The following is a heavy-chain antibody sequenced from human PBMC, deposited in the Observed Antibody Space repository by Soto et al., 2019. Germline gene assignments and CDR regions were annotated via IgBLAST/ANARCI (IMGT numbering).Heavy chain of an antibody. CDR2: IYYSGST. Sequence: SETLSLTCTVSGGSISSSSYYWGWIRQPPGKGLEWIGSIYYSGSTYYNPSLKSRVTISVDTSKNQFSLKLSSVTAADTAVYYCARQAASSGYSSSWYYYGMDVWGQGTTVT. CDR1: GGSISSSSYY. D-gene: IGHD6-13*01. CDR3: ARQAASSGYSSSWYYYGMDV. V-gene: IGHV4-39*01. J-gene: IGHJ6*02.